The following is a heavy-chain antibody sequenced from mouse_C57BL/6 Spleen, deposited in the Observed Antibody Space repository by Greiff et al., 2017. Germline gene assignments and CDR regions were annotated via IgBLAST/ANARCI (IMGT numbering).Heavy chain of an antibody. CDR1: GFTFSSYG. J-gene: IGHJ4*01. CDR3: ARQVSTMVTTDYAMDY. CDR2: ISSGGRYT. V-gene: IGHV5-6*01. D-gene: IGHD2-2*01. Sequence: EVQLVESGGDLVKPGGSLKLSCAASGFTFSSYGMSWVRQTPDKRLEWVATISSGGRYTYFPDSVQGPFTISRDNAKNTLYLQMSSLKSEDTAMYYCARQVSTMVTTDYAMDYWGQGTSVTVSS.